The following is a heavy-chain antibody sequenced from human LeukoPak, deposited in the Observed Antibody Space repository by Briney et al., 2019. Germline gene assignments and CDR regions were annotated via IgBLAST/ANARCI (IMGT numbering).Heavy chain of an antibody. Sequence: SETLSLTCAVYGGSFSGYYWSWIRQPPGKGLEWIGEIKHSGSTNYNPSLKSRVTISVDTSKNQFSLKRSSVTAADTAVYYCARGIVRDTWAHCDYWGQGSRVIVSS. J-gene: IGHJ4*02. CDR3: ARGIVRDTWAHCDY. CDR2: IKHSGST. V-gene: IGHV4-34*01. CDR1: GGSFSGYY. D-gene: IGHD1-26*01.